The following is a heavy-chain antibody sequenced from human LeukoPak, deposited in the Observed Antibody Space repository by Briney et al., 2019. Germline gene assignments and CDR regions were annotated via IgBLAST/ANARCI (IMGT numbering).Heavy chain of an antibody. D-gene: IGHD3-10*01. CDR1: GFTFSSYS. J-gene: IGHJ4*02. V-gene: IGHV3-21*01. Sequence: GGSLRLSCAASGFTFSSYSMNWVRQAPGKGLEWVSSISSSSSYIYYADSVKGRFTISRDNAKNSLYLQMNSLRAEDTAVYYCARGNLWFGELVYWGQGTLVTVSS. CDR2: ISSSSSYI. CDR3: ARGNLWFGELVY.